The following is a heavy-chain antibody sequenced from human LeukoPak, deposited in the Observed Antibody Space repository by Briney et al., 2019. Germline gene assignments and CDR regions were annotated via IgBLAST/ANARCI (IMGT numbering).Heavy chain of an antibody. J-gene: IGHJ5*02. D-gene: IGHD2-2*01. CDR2: IYHSGST. V-gene: IGHV4-4*02. CDR1: GGSISSSNW. CDR3: ARGLVGYCSSTSCYSWFDP. Sequence: SGTPSLTCAVSGGSISSSNWWSWVRQPPGKGLEWIGEIYHSGSTNYNPSLKSRVTISVDKSKNQFSLKLSSVTAADTAVYYCARGLVGYCSSTSCYSWFDPWGQGTLVTVSS.